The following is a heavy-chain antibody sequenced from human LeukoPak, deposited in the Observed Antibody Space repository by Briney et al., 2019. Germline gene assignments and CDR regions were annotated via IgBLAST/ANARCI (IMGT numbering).Heavy chain of an antibody. Sequence: GGSLRLSCAASEFTFSSYSMNWVRQTPGEGLEWVANINQDGSEKYYVDSVKGRFTISRDNAKKSLYLQMNSLRVEDTAVYYCARGKHSFDYWGQGTLVTVSS. J-gene: IGHJ4*02. CDR3: ARGKHSFDY. CDR1: EFTFSSYS. V-gene: IGHV3-7*03. CDR2: INQDGSEK.